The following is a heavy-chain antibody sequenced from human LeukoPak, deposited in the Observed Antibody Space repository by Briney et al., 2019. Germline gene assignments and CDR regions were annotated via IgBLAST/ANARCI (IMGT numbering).Heavy chain of an antibody. D-gene: IGHD6-19*01. Sequence: SETLPLTCDVYGGSFSGYYGSWIRQPPGKGLEWIGEISHSGRTTYYPSLKSRVSISMATSKNQYSPNVQSVTPADTAVYGCARGPHDYSSGWYTWGQGTLVTVSS. J-gene: IGHJ5*02. CDR3: ARGPHDYSSGWYT. V-gene: IGHV4-34*01. CDR1: GGSFSGYY. CDR2: ISHSGRT.